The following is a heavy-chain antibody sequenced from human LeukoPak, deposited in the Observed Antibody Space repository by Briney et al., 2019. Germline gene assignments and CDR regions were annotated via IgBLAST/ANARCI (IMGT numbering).Heavy chain of an antibody. V-gene: IGHV3-21*01. CDR1: GFTFSSYS. Sequence: GGSLRLSCAASGFTFSSYSMNWVRQAPGKGLEWVSSISSSSSYIYYADSVKGRFTISRDNAKNSLYLQMNSLRAEDTAVYYCARDRGEWVTASPYYFDYWGQGTLVTVSS. J-gene: IGHJ4*02. D-gene: IGHD2-21*02. CDR3: ARDRGEWVTASPYYFDY. CDR2: ISSSSSYI.